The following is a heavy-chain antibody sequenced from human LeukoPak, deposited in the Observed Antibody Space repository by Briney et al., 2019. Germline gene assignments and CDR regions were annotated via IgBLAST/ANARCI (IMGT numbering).Heavy chain of an antibody. CDR2: IYHSGST. CDR1: GGSISSSSYY. D-gene: IGHD1-26*01. CDR3: ARVREPWLAWFDP. J-gene: IGHJ5*02. Sequence: SETLSLTCTVSGGSISSSSYYWGWIRQPPGKGLEWIGSIYHSGSTYYNPPLKSRVTISIDTSKNQFSLKLSSVTAADTAVYYCARVREPWLAWFDPWGQGTQVTVSS. V-gene: IGHV4-39*07.